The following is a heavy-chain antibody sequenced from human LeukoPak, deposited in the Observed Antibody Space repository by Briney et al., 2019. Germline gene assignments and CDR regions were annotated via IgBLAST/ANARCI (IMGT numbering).Heavy chain of an antibody. CDR1: GLTVSTTS. J-gene: IGHJ3*01. D-gene: IGHD1-26*01. V-gene: IGHV3-53*01. CDR3: GSYRRAYDV. CDR2: ILDDGRI. Sequence: GGSLRLSCEASGLTVSTTSMTWVRQAPGKGLEWVSDILDDGRIYYADSVKGRFTISRDHSQNKVNLQMDDLRAEDAAIYYCGSYRRAYDVWGQGTVVTVAS.